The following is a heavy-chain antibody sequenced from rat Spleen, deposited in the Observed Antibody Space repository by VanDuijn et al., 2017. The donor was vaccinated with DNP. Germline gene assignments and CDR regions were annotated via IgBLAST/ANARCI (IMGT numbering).Heavy chain of an antibody. CDR2: ISPSGNNI. CDR3: ARYTTGVDY. V-gene: IGHV5-25*01. J-gene: IGHJ2*01. D-gene: IGHD1-11*01. Sequence: EVQLVESGGGLVQPGGSLKLSCAASEFTFSNSDVAWVRQTPTKGLEWVASISPSGNNIYYRDSVKGRFTISRDIPKTTLYLQMDSLRSEDTATYYCARYTTGVDYWGQGVMVTVSS. CDR1: EFTFSNSD.